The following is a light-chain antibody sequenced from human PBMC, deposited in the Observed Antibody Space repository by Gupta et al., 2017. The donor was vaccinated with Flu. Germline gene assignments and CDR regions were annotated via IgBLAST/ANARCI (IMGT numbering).Light chain of an antibody. Sequence: DIQMTQSPSSLSASVGDRVTITCRASQSISSYLNWYQQKPGKAPKLLIYAASSLQSGVPSRFSGSGSGKDFTLTISSQQQEDFATYYCQQNNSNPRITFGQGTQLEIK. J-gene: IGKJ5*01. CDR1: QSISSY. V-gene: IGKV1-39*01. CDR2: AAS. CDR3: QQNNSNPRIT.